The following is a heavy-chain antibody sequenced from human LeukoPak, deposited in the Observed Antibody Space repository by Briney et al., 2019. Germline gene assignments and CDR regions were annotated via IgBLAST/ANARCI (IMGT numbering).Heavy chain of an antibody. V-gene: IGHV3-21*01. CDR3: ARDLTIGDYYYCYGMDV. CDR1: GFTFSSYS. J-gene: IGHJ6*04. CDR2: ISSSSSYI. Sequence: GGSLRLSCAASGFTFSSYSMNWVRQAPGKGLEWVSSISSSSSYIYYADSVKGRFTISRDSAKNSLYLQMNSLRAKDTAVYYCARDLTIGDYYYCYGMDVWGKGTTVTVSS. D-gene: IGHD4/OR15-4a*01.